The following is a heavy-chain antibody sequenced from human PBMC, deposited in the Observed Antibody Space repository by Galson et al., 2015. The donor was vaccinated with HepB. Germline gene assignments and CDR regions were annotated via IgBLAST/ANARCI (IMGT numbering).Heavy chain of an antibody. D-gene: IGHD1-7*01. V-gene: IGHV3-23*01. CDR3: SKDGDPSKTETFHFYDY. Sequence: SLRLSCAASGFTFSSYAMNWVRQAPGKGLEWVSTISGSAGSTYYADSVKGRFTISRDNSKNTLYLQMNSLRPEDTAVYYCSKDGDPSKTETFHFYDYWGQGTLVTVSS. CDR1: GFTFSSYA. J-gene: IGHJ4*02. CDR2: ISGSAGST.